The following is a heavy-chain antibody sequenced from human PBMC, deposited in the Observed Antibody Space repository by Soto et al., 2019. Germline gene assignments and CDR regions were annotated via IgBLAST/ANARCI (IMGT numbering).Heavy chain of an antibody. V-gene: IGHV3-9*01. J-gene: IGHJ6*02. CDR2: ISWNNGRI. Sequence: PGGSLRLSCVASGFTFDDYSMHWVRLAPGKGLEWVSGISWNNGRIYYADSVKGRFTISRDNAKNSLYLEMNSLRADDTALCYCAKGSEPYYFYGMDVWGQGTTVTVSS. CDR3: AKGSEPYYFYGMDV. CDR1: GFTFDDYS. D-gene: IGHD3-10*01.